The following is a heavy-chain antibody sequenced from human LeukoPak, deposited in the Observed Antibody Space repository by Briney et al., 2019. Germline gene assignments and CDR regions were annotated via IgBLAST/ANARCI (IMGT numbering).Heavy chain of an antibody. V-gene: IGHV4-39*01. CDR3: GTGGGYREDWVNY. CDR1: GVSISSSSYY. J-gene: IGHJ4*02. CDR2: IYYSGST. D-gene: IGHD5-18*01. Sequence: SENLSLTCTVSGVSISSSSYYWGWIRQPPGKGLEWIGSIYYSGSTYYNPSLKSRVTISVDTSKNQFSLKLSSVTAADTAVYYCGTGGGYREDWVNYWGQGTLVTVSS.